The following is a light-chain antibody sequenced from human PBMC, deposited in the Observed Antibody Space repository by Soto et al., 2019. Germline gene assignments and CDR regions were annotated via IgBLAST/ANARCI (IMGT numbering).Light chain of an antibody. J-gene: IGKJ1*01. V-gene: IGKV1-5*03. CDR3: QHYNSYSEA. CDR2: KAS. CDR1: QTISSW. Sequence: DIQVTHSPSTLSGSVGGRFIITCRASQTISSWLAWYQQKPGKAPKLLIYKASTLKSGVPSRFRGSGSGTEFTLTISSLQTDDFATYYCQHYNSYSEAFGQGTKVDIK.